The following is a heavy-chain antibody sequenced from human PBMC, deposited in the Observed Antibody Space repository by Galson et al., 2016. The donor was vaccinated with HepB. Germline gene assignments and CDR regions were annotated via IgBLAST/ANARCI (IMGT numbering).Heavy chain of an antibody. CDR3: TREANDAFDI. J-gene: IGHJ3*02. CDR1: GFTLSKYH. Sequence: SLRLSCAASGFTLSKYHMHWVRQAPGKGLEWVALSFHDDDYTYYPDSVKGRFTISGDNTKGTVYLHMNSLRDEDTAVYYCTREANDAFDIWGQGTMVTVSS. CDR2: SFHDDDYT. V-gene: IGHV3-30-3*01.